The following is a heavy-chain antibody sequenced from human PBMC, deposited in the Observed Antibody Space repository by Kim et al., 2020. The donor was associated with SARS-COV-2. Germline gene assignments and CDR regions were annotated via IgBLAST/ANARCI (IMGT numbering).Heavy chain of an antibody. D-gene: IGHD1-7*01. J-gene: IGHJ4*02. CDR1: GGSFSGYY. V-gene: IGHV4-34*01. CDR3: ARHRRITGTLENYFDY. Sequence: ETLSLTCAVYGGSFSGYYWSWIRQPPGKGLEWIGEINHSGSTNYNPSLKSRVTISVDTSKNQFSLKLSSVTAADTAVYYCARHRRITGTLENYFDYWGQGTLVTVSS. CDR2: INHSGST.